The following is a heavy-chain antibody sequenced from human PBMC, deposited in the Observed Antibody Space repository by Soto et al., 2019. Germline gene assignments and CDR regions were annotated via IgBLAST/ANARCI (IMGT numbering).Heavy chain of an antibody. J-gene: IGHJ5*02. CDR1: GGSISSGDYY. D-gene: IGHD6-19*01. V-gene: IGHV4-30-4*01. Sequence: PSETLSLTCTVSGGSISSGDYYWSWIRQPPGKGLEWIGYIYHSGSTYYNPSLKSRVTISVDTSKNQFSLKLSSVTAADTAVYYCARLQGLVGGFDPWGQGTXVTVSS. CDR2: IYHSGST. CDR3: ARLQGLVGGFDP.